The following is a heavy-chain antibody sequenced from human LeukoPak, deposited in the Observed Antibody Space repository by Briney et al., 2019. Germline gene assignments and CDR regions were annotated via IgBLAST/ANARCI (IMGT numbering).Heavy chain of an antibody. CDR2: ISYDGSNK. J-gene: IGHJ6*02. CDR3: AKDYIEDV. Sequence: GGSLKLSCAASGFTFSGSAMHWVRQAPGKGLEWVAVISYDGSNKYYADSVKGRFTISRDNSKNTLYLQMNSLRAEDTAVYYCAKDYIEDVWGQGTTVTVSS. CDR1: GFTFSGSA. V-gene: IGHV3-30*04.